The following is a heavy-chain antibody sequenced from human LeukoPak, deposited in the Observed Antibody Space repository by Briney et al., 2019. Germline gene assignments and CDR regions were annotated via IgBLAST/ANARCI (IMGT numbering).Heavy chain of an antibody. V-gene: IGHV3-21*01. CDR1: GFTFSNYA. Sequence: GGSLRLSCAASGFTFSNYAINWVRQAPGKGLEWVSSISSSSSYIYYADSVKGRFTISRDNPKNSLYLQMNSLRAEDTAVYYRASFCSSTSCYRMDVWGQGTTVTVSS. D-gene: IGHD2-2*01. J-gene: IGHJ6*02. CDR3: ASFCSSTSCYRMDV. CDR2: ISSSSSYI.